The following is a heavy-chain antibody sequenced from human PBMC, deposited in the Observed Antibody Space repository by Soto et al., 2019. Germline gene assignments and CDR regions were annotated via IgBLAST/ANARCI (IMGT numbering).Heavy chain of an antibody. CDR1: GLTFRSYA. CDR3: ARARLVTPDLDY. Sequence: QGQLVESGGGVVQPGRSLRLSCAASGLTFRSYAMHWVRQAPGKWLVWVAGISYDGSNKYCADSVQGRFTISSDNSKNTVYLQMNSLRAEDTAVYYCARARLVTPDLDYWGQGTLVTVSS. V-gene: IGHV3-30-3*01. CDR2: ISYDGSNK. J-gene: IGHJ4*02. D-gene: IGHD3-16*01.